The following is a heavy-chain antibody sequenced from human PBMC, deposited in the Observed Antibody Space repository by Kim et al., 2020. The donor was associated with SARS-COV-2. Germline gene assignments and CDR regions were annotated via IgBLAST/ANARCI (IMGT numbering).Heavy chain of an antibody. CDR3: ARGRGDGYNWGWFDP. CDR2: INHSGST. V-gene: IGHV4-34*01. D-gene: IGHD5-12*01. Sequence: SETLSLTCAVYGGSFSGYYWSWIRQPPGKGLEWIGEINHSGSTNYNPSLKSRVTISVDTSKNQFSLKLSSVTAADTAVYYCARGRGDGYNWGWFDPWGQGTLVTVSS. CDR1: GGSFSGYY. J-gene: IGHJ5*02.